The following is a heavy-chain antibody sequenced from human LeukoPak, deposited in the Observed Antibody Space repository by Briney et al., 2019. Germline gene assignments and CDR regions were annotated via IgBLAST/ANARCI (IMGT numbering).Heavy chain of an antibody. V-gene: IGHV1-8*01. J-gene: IGHJ5*02. CDR3: ARGPYSSGWYRHRAVNWFDP. D-gene: IGHD6-19*01. CDR1: GYTFTSYD. CDR2: MNPNSGNT. Sequence: ASVKVSCKASGYTFTSYDINWVRQATGQGLEWMGSMNPNSGNTGYAQKFQGRVTMTRNTSISTAYMELSSLRSEDTAVYYCARGPYSSGWYRHRAVNWFDPWGQGTLVTVSS.